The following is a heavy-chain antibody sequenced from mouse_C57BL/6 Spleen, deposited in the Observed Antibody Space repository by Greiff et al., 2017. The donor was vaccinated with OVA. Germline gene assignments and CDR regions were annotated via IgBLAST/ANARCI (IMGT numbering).Heavy chain of an antibody. Sequence: QVQLQQPGAELVKPGASVKMSCKASGYTFTSYWITWVKQRPGQGLEWIGDIYPGSGSTNYNEKFKSKATLTVDTSSSTAYMQLSSLTSEDSAVYYCARLGYYDYDESYFDCWGQGTTLTVSS. D-gene: IGHD2-4*01. J-gene: IGHJ2*01. V-gene: IGHV1-55*01. CDR1: GYTFTSYW. CDR2: IYPGSGST. CDR3: ARLGYYDYDESYFDC.